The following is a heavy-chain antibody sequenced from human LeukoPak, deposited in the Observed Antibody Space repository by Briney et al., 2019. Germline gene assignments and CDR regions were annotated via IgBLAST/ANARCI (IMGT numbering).Heavy chain of an antibody. CDR3: ARGEDVDAFDI. V-gene: IGHV3-30-3*01. D-gene: IGHD1-26*01. Sequence: GGSLRLSCAASGFTFSSYAMHWVRQAPGKGLERVAVISYDGSNKYYADSVKGRFTISRDNSKNTLYLQMNSLRAEDTAVYYCARGEDVDAFDIWGQGTMVTVSS. CDR1: GFTFSSYA. CDR2: ISYDGSNK. J-gene: IGHJ3*02.